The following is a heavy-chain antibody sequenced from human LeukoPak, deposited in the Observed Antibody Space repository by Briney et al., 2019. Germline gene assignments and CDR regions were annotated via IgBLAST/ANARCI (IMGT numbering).Heavy chain of an antibody. CDR1: GYIFTAFG. J-gene: IGHJ3*01. Sequence: GASVKVSCKTSGYIFTAFGVSWVRQAPGQSLEWVGWISPYSSDTEYAQKLQGRVSMSTDTSTTTAYMELRSLRSDDTAMYYCALAVADNAFDVRGQGTMVTVSS. D-gene: IGHD6-19*01. V-gene: IGHV1-18*01. CDR3: ALAVADNAFDV. CDR2: ISPYSSDT.